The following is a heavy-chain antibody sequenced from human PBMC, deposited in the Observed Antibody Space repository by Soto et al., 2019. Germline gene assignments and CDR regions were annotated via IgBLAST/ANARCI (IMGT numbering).Heavy chain of an antibody. CDR1: GGSISSGGYY. CDR3: ATRHLNYDILTGSPEDV. V-gene: IGHV4-31*03. Sequence: QLQESGPGLVKPSQTLSLTCTVSGGSISSGGYYWSWIRQHPGKGLEWIGYIYYSGSTYYNPSHKSRVTLSVATSKNQCSLKLRSVTAADTAVYYCATRHLNYDILTGSPEDVWGQGTTVTVSS. J-gene: IGHJ6*02. D-gene: IGHD3-9*01. CDR2: IYYSGST.